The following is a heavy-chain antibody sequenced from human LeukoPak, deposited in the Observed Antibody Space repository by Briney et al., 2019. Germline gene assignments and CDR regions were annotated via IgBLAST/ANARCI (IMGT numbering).Heavy chain of an antibody. CDR1: GYTLTELS. J-gene: IGHJ4*02. D-gene: IGHD3-10*01. Sequence: ASVKVSCKVSGYTLTELSMHWVRQAPGKGLEWMGGFDPEDGETIYAQKFQGRVTMTEDTSTDTAYMELSSLRSEDTAAYYCATGSGSTWDFDYWGQGTLVTVSS. V-gene: IGHV1-24*01. CDR3: ATGSGSTWDFDY. CDR2: FDPEDGET.